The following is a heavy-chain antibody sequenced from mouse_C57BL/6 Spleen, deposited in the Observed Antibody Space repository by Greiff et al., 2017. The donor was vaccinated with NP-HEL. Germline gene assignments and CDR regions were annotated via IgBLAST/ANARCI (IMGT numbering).Heavy chain of an antibody. CDR3: TSSSYGPWFAY. CDR1: GFTFSNYW. Sequence: EVKLEESGGGLVQPGGSMKLSCVASGFTFSNYWMNWVRQSPEKGLEWVAQIRLKSDNYATHYAESVKGRFTISRDDSKSSVYLQMNNLRAEDTGIYYCTSSSYGPWFAYWGQGTLVTVSA. CDR2: IRLKSDNYAT. V-gene: IGHV6-3*01. D-gene: IGHD1-1*02. J-gene: IGHJ3*01.